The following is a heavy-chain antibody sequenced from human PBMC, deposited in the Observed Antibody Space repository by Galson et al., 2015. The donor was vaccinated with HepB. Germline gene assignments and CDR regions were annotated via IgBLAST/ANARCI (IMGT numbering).Heavy chain of an antibody. J-gene: IGHJ6*02. D-gene: IGHD1-7*01. Sequence: QVQLQESGPGLVKPSETLSLTCTVSGGSISSYYWSWIRQPPGKGLEWIGYIYYSGSTNYNPSLKSRVTISVDTSKNQFSLKLSSVTAADTAVYYCARQELIGYYYYGMDVWGQGTTVTVSS. V-gene: IGHV4-59*08. CDR2: IYYSGST. CDR1: GGSISSYY. CDR3: ARQELIGYYYYGMDV.